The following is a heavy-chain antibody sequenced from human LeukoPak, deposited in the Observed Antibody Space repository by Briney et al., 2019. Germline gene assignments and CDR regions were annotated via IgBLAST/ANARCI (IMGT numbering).Heavy chain of an antibody. CDR1: GFTFSSYA. CDR2: IKSKTDGGTT. D-gene: IGHD2-2*01. CDR3: TTDPDPQLDAFDI. V-gene: IGHV3-15*01. Sequence: PGGSLRLSCAASGFTFSSYAMSWVRQAPGKGLEWVGRIKSKTDGGTTDYAAPVKGRFTISRDDSKNTLYLQMNSLKTEDTAVYYCTTDPDPQLDAFDIWGQGTMVTVSS. J-gene: IGHJ3*02.